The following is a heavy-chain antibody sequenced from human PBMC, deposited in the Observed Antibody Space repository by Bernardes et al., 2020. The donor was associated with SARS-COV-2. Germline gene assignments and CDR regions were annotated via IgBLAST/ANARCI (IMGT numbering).Heavy chain of an antibody. D-gene: IGHD3-10*01. CDR3: ARAVTFVQGVVTHFFDL. CDR1: GDSIISGSDY. CDR2: VYFTGVT. Sequence: SETLSLTCTVSGDSIISGSDYWGWIRQPPGRGLEWIGSVYFTGVTYYNSSLLSRVAISLDTSNNRFFLNLNSVTAADTAVYYCARAVTFVQGVVTHFFDLWGQGALVTVSS. J-gene: IGHJ4*02. V-gene: IGHV4-39*01.